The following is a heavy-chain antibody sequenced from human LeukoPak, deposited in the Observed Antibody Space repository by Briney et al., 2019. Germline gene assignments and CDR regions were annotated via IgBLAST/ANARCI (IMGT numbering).Heavy chain of an antibody. J-gene: IGHJ4*02. CDR1: GFTFAVFG. Sequence: GGSLRLSCTATGFTFAVFGMAWVRQAPGKGLEWVSVIYSGGSTYYADSVKGRFTISRDNSKNTLYLQMNSLRAEDTAVFYCAREPAYTYYDSAGGPFDYWGQGTLVTVSS. CDR3: AREPAYTYYDSAGGPFDY. CDR2: IYSGGST. V-gene: IGHV3-53*01. D-gene: IGHD3-22*01.